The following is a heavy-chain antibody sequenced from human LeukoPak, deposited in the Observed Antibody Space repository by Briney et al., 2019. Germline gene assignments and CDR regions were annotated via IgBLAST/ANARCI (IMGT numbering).Heavy chain of an antibody. J-gene: IGHJ4*02. CDR2: IYSGGNT. CDR1: GFTVSSNS. D-gene: IGHD4-17*01. CDR3: ARRAGEYSHPYDY. Sequence: GGSLRLSCTVSGFTVSSNSMSWVRQAPGKGLEWVSFIYSGGNTHYSDSVKGRFTISRDNSKNTLYLQMNSLRANDTAVYYCARRAGEYSHPYDYWGQGTLVTVSS. V-gene: IGHV3-53*01.